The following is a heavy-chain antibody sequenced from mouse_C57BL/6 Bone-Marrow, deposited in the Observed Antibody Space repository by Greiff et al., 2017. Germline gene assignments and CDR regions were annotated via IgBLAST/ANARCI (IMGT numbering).Heavy chain of an antibody. D-gene: IGHD2-2*01. CDR3: GRTMVTSWFAF. CDR2: IYPGGGYT. Sequence: QVQLQQPGAELVRPGTSVKMSCKASGYTFTNYWIGWAKQRPGHGLEWIGDIYPGGGYTNYNEKFKGKATLTADKSSSTACMQFSSLTSEDSAIYYCGRTMVTSWFAFWGQGTLVTVSA. CDR1: GYTFTNYW. V-gene: IGHV1-63*01. J-gene: IGHJ3*01.